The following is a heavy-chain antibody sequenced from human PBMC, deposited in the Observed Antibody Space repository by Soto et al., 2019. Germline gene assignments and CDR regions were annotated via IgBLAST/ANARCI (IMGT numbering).Heavy chain of an antibody. D-gene: IGHD4-17*01. CDR3: ARGTTVTAFDY. J-gene: IGHJ4*02. CDR1: GGAISSGGYY. V-gene: IGHV4-31*03. Sequence: QVQLQESGPGLVKPSQTLSLTCTVSGGAISSGGYYWSWIRQHPGKGLEWIGYIYYSGSNYYNPSLKSRVTISVDTSKNQFSLKLSSVTAADTAVYYCARGTTVTAFDYWGQGTLVTVSS. CDR2: IYYSGSN.